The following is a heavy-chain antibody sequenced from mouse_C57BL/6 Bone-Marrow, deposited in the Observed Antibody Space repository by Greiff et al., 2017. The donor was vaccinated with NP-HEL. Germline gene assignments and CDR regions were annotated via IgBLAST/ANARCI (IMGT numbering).Heavy chain of an antibody. CDR2: ISDGGSST. V-gene: IGHV5-4*01. J-gene: IGHJ3*01. CDR3: ARRGSAWFAY. Sequence: EVQVVESGGGLVKPGGSLKLSCAASGFTFSSYAMSWVRQTPEKRLEWVATISDGGSSTYYPDNVKGRFTISRENAKNNLYLQMSHLKSEDTAMYYCARRGSAWFAYWGQGTLVTVSA. CDR1: GFTFSSYA.